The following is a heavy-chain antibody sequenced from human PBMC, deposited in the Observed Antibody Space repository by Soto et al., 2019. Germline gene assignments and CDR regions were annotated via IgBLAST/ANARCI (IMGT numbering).Heavy chain of an antibody. D-gene: IGHD3-22*01. CDR2: ISSSSSSI. CDR3: ARDYSSGYYWGDY. Sequence: AGGSLRLSCAASGFTFSSYSMNWVRQAPGKGLEWVSSISSSSSSIYYADSVKGRFTISRDDAKSSLYLQMNSLRAEDTAVYYCARDYSSGYYWGDYWGQGTLVTVSS. V-gene: IGHV3-21*01. J-gene: IGHJ4*02. CDR1: GFTFSSYS.